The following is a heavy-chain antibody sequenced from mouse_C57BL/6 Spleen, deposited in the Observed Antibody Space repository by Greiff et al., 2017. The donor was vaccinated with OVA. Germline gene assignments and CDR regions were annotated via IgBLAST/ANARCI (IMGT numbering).Heavy chain of an antibody. CDR3: ARDGSSYVDFDY. V-gene: IGHV3-6*01. Sequence: EESGPGLVKPSQSLSLTCSVTGYSITSGYYWNWIRQFPGNKLEWMGYISYDGSNNYNPSLKNRISITRDTSKNQFFLKLNSVTTEDTATYYCARDGSSYVDFDYWGQGTTLTVSS. J-gene: IGHJ2*01. D-gene: IGHD1-1*01. CDR2: ISYDGSN. CDR1: GYSITSGYY.